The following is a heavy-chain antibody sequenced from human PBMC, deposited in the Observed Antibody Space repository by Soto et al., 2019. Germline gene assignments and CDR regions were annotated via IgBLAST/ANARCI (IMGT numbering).Heavy chain of an antibody. CDR3: ARVSREVVPAAIDY. J-gene: IGHJ4*02. Sequence: EVQLVESGGGLVQPGGSLRLSCAASGFTFSSYWIHWVRQAPGKGLVWVSRINSDGSSTTYADSVKGRFTISRDNAKNTLYLQMSSVRAEDTAVYYCARVSREVVPAAIDYWGQGTLVTVSS. D-gene: IGHD2-2*01. CDR2: INSDGSST. V-gene: IGHV3-74*01. CDR1: GFTFSSYW.